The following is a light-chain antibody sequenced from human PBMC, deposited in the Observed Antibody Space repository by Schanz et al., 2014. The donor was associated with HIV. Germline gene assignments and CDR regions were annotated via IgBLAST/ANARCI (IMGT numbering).Light chain of an antibody. Sequence: QSALTQPASVSGSPGQSITISCTGTSSDLGRLNCVSWYQQHPGKAPKLMIYEVTKRPSGVSNRFSGSKSGNTASLTISGLQAEDEADYYCYSYTSSGTHVFGTGTKLTV. J-gene: IGLJ1*01. CDR3: YSYTSSGTHV. CDR1: SSDLGRLNC. CDR2: EVT. V-gene: IGLV2-14*01.